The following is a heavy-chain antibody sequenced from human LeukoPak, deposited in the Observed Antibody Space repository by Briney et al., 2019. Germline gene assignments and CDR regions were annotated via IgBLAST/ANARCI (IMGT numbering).Heavy chain of an antibody. D-gene: IGHD3-10*01. CDR1: GFTFSDYW. Sequence: GGSLRLSCAASGFTFSDYWIHWVRQAPGKGLVWVSRINTDGSITNYADSVKGRFSISRDNAKNTLYLQMSSLRAGDTAVYYCARDRGPRTGFMVREAYDYWGQGTLVTVSS. CDR2: INTDGSIT. CDR3: ARDRGPRTGFMVREAYDY. J-gene: IGHJ4*02. V-gene: IGHV3-74*01.